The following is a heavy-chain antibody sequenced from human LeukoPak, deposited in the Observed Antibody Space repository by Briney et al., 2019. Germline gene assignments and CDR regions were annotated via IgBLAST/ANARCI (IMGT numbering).Heavy chain of an antibody. CDR2: IQPRDSDG. Sequence: PGESLKISCKASGYTFTYYWIGWVRQMPGKGLEWMGIIQPRDSDGRYSPSFRGRVTFSADKSSNTADLQWSSLKASDTAIYYCARGLQTTVVTPFAYWGQGTLVTVSS. V-gene: IGHV5-51*01. J-gene: IGHJ4*02. CDR3: ARGLQTTVVTPFAY. CDR1: GYTFTYYW. D-gene: IGHD4-23*01.